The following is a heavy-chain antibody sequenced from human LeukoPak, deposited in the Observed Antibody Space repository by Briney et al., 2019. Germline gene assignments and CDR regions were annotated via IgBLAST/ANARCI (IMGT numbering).Heavy chain of an antibody. D-gene: IGHD3-9*01. Sequence: ASVKVSCKASGDTFTAYCMHWVRQAPGQGLEWMGRINPNNGGTNYAQKFQGRVTMTRDTSISTAYMDPSRLRSDDTAVYYCARDNYDISTGYHDFNYWGQGTLVTVSS. J-gene: IGHJ4*02. CDR3: ARDNYDISTGYHDFNY. CDR2: INPNNGGT. V-gene: IGHV1-2*06. CDR1: GDTFTAYC.